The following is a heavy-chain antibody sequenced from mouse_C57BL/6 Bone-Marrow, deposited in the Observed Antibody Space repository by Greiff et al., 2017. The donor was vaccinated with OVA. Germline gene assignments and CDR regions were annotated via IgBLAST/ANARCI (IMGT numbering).Heavy chain of an antibody. V-gene: IGHV1-26*01. J-gene: IGHJ1*03. CDR3: AREAGLNWYFDV. Sequence: EVQLQQSGPELVKPGASVKISCKASGYTFTDYYMNWVKQSHGKSLEWIGDINPNNGGTSYNQKFKGKATLTVDKSSSTAYMELRSLTSEDSAVYYCAREAGLNWYFDVWGTGTTVTVSS. CDR2: INPNNGGT. D-gene: IGHD2-4*01. CDR1: GYTFTDYY.